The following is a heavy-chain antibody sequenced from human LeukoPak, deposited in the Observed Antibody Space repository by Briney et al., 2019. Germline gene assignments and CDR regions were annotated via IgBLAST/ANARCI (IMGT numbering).Heavy chain of an antibody. J-gene: IGHJ4*02. Sequence: SETLSLTCTVSGGSISSYYWSWIRQPPGKGLEWIGYIYYSGSTYYNPSLKSRVTISVDTSKNQFSLKLSSVTAADTAVYYCARVNSGYLNYWGQGTLVTVSS. CDR3: ARVNSGYLNY. CDR1: GGSISSYY. CDR2: IYYSGST. V-gene: IGHV4-59*12. D-gene: IGHD3-22*01.